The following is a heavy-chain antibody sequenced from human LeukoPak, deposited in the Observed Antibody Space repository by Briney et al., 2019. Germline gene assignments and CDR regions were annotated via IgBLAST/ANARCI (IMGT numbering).Heavy chain of an antibody. V-gene: IGHV4-34*01. D-gene: IGHD6-13*01. CDR1: GGSFSGYY. Sequence: PSETLSLTCAVYGGSFSGYYWSWIRQPPGKGLEWIGEINHSGSTNYNPSLKSRVTISVDTSKNQFSLKLSSVPAADTAVYYCARGGRSSWFAGYFQHWGQGTLVTVSS. CDR2: INHSGST. J-gene: IGHJ1*01. CDR3: ARGGRSSWFAGYFQH.